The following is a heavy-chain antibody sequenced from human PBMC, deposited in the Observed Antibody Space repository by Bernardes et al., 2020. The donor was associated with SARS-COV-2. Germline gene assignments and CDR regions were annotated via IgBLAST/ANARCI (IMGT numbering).Heavy chain of an antibody. CDR2: IVSALASNGGRT. V-gene: IGHV3-64D*06. J-gene: IGHJ1*01. Sequence: GGSLRLSCSASGFTFSSYTMHWVRQAPGKGLEYVSTIVSALASNGGRTYYADSVKGRFTISRDNSRSTLYLQMSSLRAEDTGFYYCVKDSVAVVTAIPEYFQHWGQGTLVTVSS. CDR3: VKDSVAVVTAIPEYFQH. CDR1: GFTFSSYT. D-gene: IGHD2-21*02.